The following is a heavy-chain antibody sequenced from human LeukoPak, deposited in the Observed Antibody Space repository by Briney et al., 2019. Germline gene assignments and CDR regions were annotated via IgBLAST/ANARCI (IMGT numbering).Heavy chain of an antibody. V-gene: IGHV4-34*01. D-gene: IGHD3-22*01. CDR1: GGSFSGYY. J-gene: IGHJ4*02. Sequence: PSETLSLTCAVYGGSFSGYYWSWIRQPPGKGLEWIGEINHSGSTNYNPSLKSRVTISVDTSKNQFSLKLSSVTAADTAVYYCARAEGVDYYDSSGYYYVVSGFDYWGQGTLVTVSS. CDR2: INHSGST. CDR3: ARAEGVDYYDSSGYYYVVSGFDY.